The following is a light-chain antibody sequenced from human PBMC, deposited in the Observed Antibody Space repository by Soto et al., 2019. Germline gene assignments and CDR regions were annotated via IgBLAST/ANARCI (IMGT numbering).Light chain of an antibody. Sequence: EIVLTQSPGTLSLSPGERATLSCGASQSISTSSLAWYRQKPGQTPSLLIYGASTRATGIPDRFSGSGSGTHFTLTISRLEPGDFAVYYCQHFGGTTFTFGQGTKVDIK. J-gene: IGKJ1*01. CDR3: QHFGGTTFT. V-gene: IGKV3-20*01. CDR1: QSISTSS. CDR2: GAS.